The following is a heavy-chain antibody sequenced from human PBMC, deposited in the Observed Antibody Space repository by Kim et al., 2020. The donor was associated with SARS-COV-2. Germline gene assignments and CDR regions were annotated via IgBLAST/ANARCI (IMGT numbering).Heavy chain of an antibody. CDR2: ISSSSSYI. D-gene: IGHD3-16*01. J-gene: IGHJ5*02. CDR1: GFTFSSYS. Sequence: GGSLRLSCAASGFTFSSYSMNWVRQAPGKGLEWVSSISSSSSYIYYADSVKGRFTISRDNAKNSLYLQMNSLRAEDTAVYYCARDIGGSAPGRYYNWFDPWGQGTLVTVSS. CDR3: ARDIGGSAPGRYYNWFDP. V-gene: IGHV3-21*01.